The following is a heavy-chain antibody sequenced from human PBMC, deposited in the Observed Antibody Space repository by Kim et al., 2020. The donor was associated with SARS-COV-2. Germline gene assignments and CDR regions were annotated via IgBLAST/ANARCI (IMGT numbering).Heavy chain of an antibody. CDR1: GYTFTGYY. V-gene: IGHV1-2*02. CDR2: INPNSGGT. CDR3: ARSEGSSWSYYYYYMDV. J-gene: IGHJ6*03. Sequence: ASVKVSCKASGYTFTGYYMHWVRQAPGQGLEWMGWINPNSGGTNYAQKFQGRVTMTRDTSISTAYMELSRLRSDDTAVYYCARSEGSSWSYYYYYMDVWGKGTTVTVSS. D-gene: IGHD6-13*01.